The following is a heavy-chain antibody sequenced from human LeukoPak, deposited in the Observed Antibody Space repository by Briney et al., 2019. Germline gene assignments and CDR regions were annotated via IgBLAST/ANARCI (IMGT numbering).Heavy chain of an antibody. J-gene: IGHJ5*02. CDR2: IIPIFGTA. CDR1: GGTFSSYA. D-gene: IGHD6-19*01. Sequence: SVKVSCKASGGTFSSYAISWVRQGPGQGLEWMGGIIPIFGTANYAQKFQGRVTITADESTSTAYMELSSLRSEDTAVYYCARDGLNIAVAGIGGWFDPWGQGTLVTVSS. CDR3: ARDGLNIAVAGIGGWFDP. V-gene: IGHV1-69*13.